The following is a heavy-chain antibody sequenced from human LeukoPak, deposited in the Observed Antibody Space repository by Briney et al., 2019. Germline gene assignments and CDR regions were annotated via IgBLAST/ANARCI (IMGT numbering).Heavy chain of an antibody. Sequence: PGGSLRLSCVASGFTFSSYWMHWVRHDPRKGLVWVSRINGDGRNINYADSVRGRFTISRDNSKNTLYLRMGSLRPEDMAVYYCARVSGYSYGQWGQGTLVTVSS. CDR1: GFTFSSYW. V-gene: IGHV3-74*01. D-gene: IGHD5-18*01. J-gene: IGHJ4*02. CDR3: ARVSGYSYGQ. CDR2: INGDGRNI.